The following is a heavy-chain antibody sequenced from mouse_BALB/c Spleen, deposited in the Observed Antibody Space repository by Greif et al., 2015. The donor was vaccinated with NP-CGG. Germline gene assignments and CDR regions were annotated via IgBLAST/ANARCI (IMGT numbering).Heavy chain of an antibody. CDR3: AKNWDYDYYAMDY. CDR1: GFSLTSYG. D-gene: IGHD2-4*01. CDR2: IWRGGST. J-gene: IGHJ4*01. V-gene: IGHV2-5-1*01. Sequence: VQLQQSGPSLVQPSQSLSITCTVSGFSLTSYGVHWVRQSPGKGLEWLGVIWRGGSTDYNAAFMSRLSITKDNSKSQVFFKMNSLQADDTALYYCAKNWDYDYYAMDYWGQGTSVTVSS.